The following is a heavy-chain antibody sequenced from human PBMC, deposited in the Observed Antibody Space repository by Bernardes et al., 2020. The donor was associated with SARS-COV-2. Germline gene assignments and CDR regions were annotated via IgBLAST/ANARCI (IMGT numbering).Heavy chain of an antibody. CDR1: GFSLSNTGVC. CDR2: IDWDGDK. J-gene: IGHJ4*02. D-gene: IGHD5-12*01. Sequence: SGPTLVKPTQTLTLTCTFSGFSLSNTGVCVNWIRQPPGKALEWLARIDWDGDKYYSASLKTRLTVSKATSNNQVVLTMTNMEAVDTATYYCVRTTIKTGGYDRGDYFDSWGQGVPVTVSS. CDR3: VRTTIKTGGYDRGDYFDS. V-gene: IGHV2-70*11.